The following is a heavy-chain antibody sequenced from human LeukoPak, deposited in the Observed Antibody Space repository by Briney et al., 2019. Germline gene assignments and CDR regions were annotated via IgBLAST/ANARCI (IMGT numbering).Heavy chain of an antibody. CDR1: GGSFSGYY. CDR2: INHSGST. Sequence: SETLSLTCAVYGGSFSGYYWSWIRQPPGKGLEWIGEINHSGSTNYNPSLKSRVTISVDTSKNQFSLKLSSVTAADTAVYYCARGLGGGPNYYMDVWGKGTTVTISS. D-gene: IGHD3-16*01. CDR3: ARGLGGGPNYYMDV. V-gene: IGHV4-34*01. J-gene: IGHJ6*03.